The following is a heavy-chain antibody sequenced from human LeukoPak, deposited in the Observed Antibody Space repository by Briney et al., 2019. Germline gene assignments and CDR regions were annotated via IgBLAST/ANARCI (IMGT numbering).Heavy chain of an antibody. J-gene: IGHJ4*02. V-gene: IGHV5-51*01. CDR2: IYPGDSDT. D-gene: IGHD2-2*01. CDR1: GYSFTTYW. CDR3: ARVVGAAPFDY. Sequence: PGESLKISCKVSGYSFTTYWIGWVRQMPGKGLEWMGFIYPGDSDTRYSPSFQGQVTISADKSINTAYLQWNSLQASDTAIYYCARVVGAAPFDYWGQGTLVTVSS.